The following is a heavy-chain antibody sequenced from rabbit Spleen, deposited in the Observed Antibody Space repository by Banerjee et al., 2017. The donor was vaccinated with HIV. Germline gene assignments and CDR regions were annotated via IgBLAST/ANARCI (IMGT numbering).Heavy chain of an antibody. D-gene: IGHD1-1*01. CDR3: ARDRDADNNYNAHYFDL. Sequence: QEQLEESGGDLVKPEGSLTLTCTASGFTISTSYWICWVRQAPGKGLEWIACIYAGSSGSTYYASWAKGRFTISKTSSTTVTLQMTSLTAADTATYFCARDRDADNNYNAHYFDLWGPGTLVTVS. V-gene: IGHV1S45*01. J-gene: IGHJ4*01. CDR2: IYAGSSGST. CDR1: GFTISTSYW.